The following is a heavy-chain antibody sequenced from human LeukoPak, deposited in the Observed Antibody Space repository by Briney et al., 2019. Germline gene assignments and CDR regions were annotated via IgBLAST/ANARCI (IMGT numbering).Heavy chain of an antibody. J-gene: IGHJ4*02. CDR2: MHYSGST. V-gene: IGHV4-39*01. CDR1: GGSISSSSYY. Sequence: SETLSLTCTVSGGSISSSSYYWGWIRQPPGKGLEWIGSMHYSGSTDYNPSLKSRVAISIDTSKNQFSLKLRFVTAADTAVYHCARLGYCSSTSCYMPNWGQGILVTVSS. D-gene: IGHD2-2*02. CDR3: ARLGYCSSTSCYMPN.